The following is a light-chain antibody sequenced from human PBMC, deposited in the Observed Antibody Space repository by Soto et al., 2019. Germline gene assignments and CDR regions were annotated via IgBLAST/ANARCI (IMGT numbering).Light chain of an antibody. CDR3: QQYNDYIT. CDR1: QSISTW. J-gene: IGKJ5*01. Sequence: DIQMTQSPSTLSASVGYRFTITCRASQSISTWLAWYQQKPGKAPKLLIYAASTLENGVPTRFSGTGSETEFTLTVSSLQPDDSATYYCQQYNDYITFGQGTRREIK. V-gene: IGKV1-5*01. CDR2: AAS.